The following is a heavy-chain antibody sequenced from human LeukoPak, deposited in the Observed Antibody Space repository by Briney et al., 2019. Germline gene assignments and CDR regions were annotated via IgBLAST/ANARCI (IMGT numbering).Heavy chain of an antibody. Sequence: GGSLRLSCTASGFTFGDYAMSWFRQAPGKGLEWVGFIRSKAYGGTTEYAASVKGRFTISRDDSKSIAYLQMNSLKTEDTAVYYCTRVPYSSSWYKYYYYMDVWGKGTTVTVSS. CDR1: GFTFGDYA. J-gene: IGHJ6*03. CDR2: IRSKAYGGTT. V-gene: IGHV3-49*03. D-gene: IGHD6-13*01. CDR3: TRVPYSSSWYKYYYYMDV.